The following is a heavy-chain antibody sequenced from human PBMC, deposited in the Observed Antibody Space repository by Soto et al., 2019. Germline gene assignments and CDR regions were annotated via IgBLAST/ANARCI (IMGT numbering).Heavy chain of an antibody. V-gene: IGHV3-30*18. CDR3: AKEDVWFAKDY. CDR1: GFTFSGYG. Sequence: GGFLRLSCVASGFTFSGYGMHWVRQAPGKGLEWLAVISHDGSDKYYADSVRGRFTISRDNSENTLYLQMNSLRPEDTAVYYCAKEDVWFAKDYWGQGTLVTVSS. J-gene: IGHJ4*02. CDR2: ISHDGSDK. D-gene: IGHD3-10*01.